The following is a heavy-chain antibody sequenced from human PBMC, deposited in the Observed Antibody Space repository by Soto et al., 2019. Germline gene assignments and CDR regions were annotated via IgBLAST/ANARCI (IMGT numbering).Heavy chain of an antibody. V-gene: IGHV3-9*01. Sequence: EVVLVESGGGLVQPGRSLRLSCAASGFNFDAYAMHWVRQGPGQGLEWVSGISWNRGTIVYADSVQGRFSISRDNAMNFLALKMNSLGYEDTGIYYCAKGYCSSAKYYTDSYMDVWGKGTTVTVSS. CDR1: GFNFDAYA. D-gene: IGHD2-15*01. CDR3: AKGYCSSAKYYTDSYMDV. CDR2: ISWNRGTI. J-gene: IGHJ6*03.